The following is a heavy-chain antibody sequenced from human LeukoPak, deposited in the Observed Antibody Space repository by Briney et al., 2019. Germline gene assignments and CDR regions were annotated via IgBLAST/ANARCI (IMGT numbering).Heavy chain of an antibody. Sequence: ASVKVSCKASGYTFTSYGISWVRQAPGQGLEWMGWISAYNGNTNYAQKLQGRVTMTTDTSTSTAYMELRSLRSDDTAVYYCASQRYCSGGSCQSLAYWGQGTLVTVSS. D-gene: IGHD2-15*01. V-gene: IGHV1-18*01. J-gene: IGHJ4*02. CDR3: ASQRYCSGGSCQSLAY. CDR2: ISAYNGNT. CDR1: GYTFTSYG.